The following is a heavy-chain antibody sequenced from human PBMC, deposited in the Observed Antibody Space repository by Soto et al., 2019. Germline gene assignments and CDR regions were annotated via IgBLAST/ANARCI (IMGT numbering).Heavy chain of an antibody. CDR1: GFNFDNYG. J-gene: IGHJ4*02. CDR3: AKDRVGGTFYTPLAF. D-gene: IGHD1-7*01. Sequence: PGGSLRLSCPASGFNFDNYGLHWVRQAPGKGMEWVAVITYEVSLQYYADSVKGRFTISGGNSKNTLSLHLNTLKPEDTAVYHCAKDRVGGTFYTPLAFWGQGTLVTVSS. CDR2: ITYEVSLQ. V-gene: IGHV3-30*18.